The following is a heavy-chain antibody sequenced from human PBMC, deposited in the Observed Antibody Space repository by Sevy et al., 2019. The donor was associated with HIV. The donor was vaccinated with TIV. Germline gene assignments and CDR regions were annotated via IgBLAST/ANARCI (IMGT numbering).Heavy chain of an antibody. V-gene: IGHV3-48*03. J-gene: IGHJ4*02. CDR3: TRDLPPSATTVAHFDY. Sequence: GGSLRLSCAASGFTFSSYEMNWVRQAPGKGLEWVSNIANSGSTRYYSDSVKGRFTIFVDNAKNSLYLQMNSLRAEDTAVYYCTRDLPPSATTVAHFDYWGRGTLVTVSS. CDR1: GFTFSSYE. D-gene: IGHD4-17*01. CDR2: IANSGSTR.